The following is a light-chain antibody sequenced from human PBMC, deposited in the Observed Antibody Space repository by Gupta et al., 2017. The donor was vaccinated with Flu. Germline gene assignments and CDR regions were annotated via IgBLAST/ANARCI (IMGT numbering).Light chain of an antibody. CDR2: EVS. CDR1: SSDIGGYNY. J-gene: IGLJ3*02. Sequence: SALPQPAPASRSPGHSITISCTGTSSDIGGYNYVSWYQQHPAKAPKLMIYEVSKRPSGVSSRFSGSKSGNTASLTVSGLQAEDEADYYCCSYTGSSSWVFGGGTKLTVL. CDR3: CSYTGSSSWV. V-gene: IGLV2-14*01.